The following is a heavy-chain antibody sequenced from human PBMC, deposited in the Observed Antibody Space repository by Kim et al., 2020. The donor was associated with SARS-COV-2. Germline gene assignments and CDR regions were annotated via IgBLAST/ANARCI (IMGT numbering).Heavy chain of an antibody. D-gene: IGHD1-20*01. Sequence: TSYADAVEGRFTISRDNAKNTLYLQMNSLRAEDTAVYYCERDTPGVNSVDYWGQGTLVTVSS. J-gene: IGHJ4*02. CDR3: ERDTPGVNSVDY. CDR2: T. V-gene: IGHV3-74*01.